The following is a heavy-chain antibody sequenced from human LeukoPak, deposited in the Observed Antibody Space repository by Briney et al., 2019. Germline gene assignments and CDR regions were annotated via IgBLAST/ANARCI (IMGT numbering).Heavy chain of an antibody. D-gene: IGHD2-2*01. CDR2: FDPEDGET. CDR1: GCTLTELS. CDR3: ATGADCSSTSCRYYYYGMDV. V-gene: IGHV1-24*01. Sequence: ASVKVSCKVSGCTLTELSMHWVRQAPGKGLEWMGGFDPEDGETIYAQKFQGRVTMTEDTSTDTAYMELSSLRSEGTAVYYCATGADCSSTSCRYYYYGMDVWGQGTTVTVSS. J-gene: IGHJ6*02.